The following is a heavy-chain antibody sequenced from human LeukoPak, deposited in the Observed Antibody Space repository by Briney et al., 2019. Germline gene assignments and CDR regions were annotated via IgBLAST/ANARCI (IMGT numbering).Heavy chain of an antibody. V-gene: IGHV1-18*01. CDR3: ARGGYDFWSGYPGHYYYMDV. J-gene: IGHJ6*03. CDR2: ISAYNGNT. Sequence: GASVKVSCKASGYTFTSYGISWVRQAPGQGLEWMGWISAYNGNTNYAQKLQGRVTMTTDTSTSTAYMELRSLRSDDTAVYYCARGGYDFWSGYPGHYYYMDVWGKGTTVTVSS. CDR1: GYTFTSYG. D-gene: IGHD3-3*01.